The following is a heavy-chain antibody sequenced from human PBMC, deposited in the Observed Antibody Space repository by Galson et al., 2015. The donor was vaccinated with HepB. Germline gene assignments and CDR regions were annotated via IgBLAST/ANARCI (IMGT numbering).Heavy chain of an antibody. J-gene: IGHJ4*02. V-gene: IGHV3-23*01. CDR3: AESSSGWYSLDY. D-gene: IGHD6-19*01. CDR1: GFTFSSYA. CDR2: ISGSGGST. Sequence: SLRLSCAASGFTFSSYAMSWVRQAPGKGLEWVSTISGSGGSTYYADSVKGRFTISRDNSKNTLYLQMNSLRAEDTAVYYCAESSSGWYSLDYWGQGTLVTVSS.